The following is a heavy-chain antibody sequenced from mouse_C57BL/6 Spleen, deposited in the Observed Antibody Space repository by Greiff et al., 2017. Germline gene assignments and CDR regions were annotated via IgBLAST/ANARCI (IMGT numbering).Heavy chain of an antibody. V-gene: IGHV3-6*01. CDR2: ISYDGSN. Sequence: VQLQQSGPGLVKPSQSLSLTCSVTGYSITSGYYWNWIRQFPGNKLEWMGYISYDGSNNYNPSLKNRISITRDTSKNQFFLKLNSVTTEDTATYYCASLIYYGNYGFDYWGQGTTLTVSS. CDR1: GYSITSGYY. D-gene: IGHD2-1*01. CDR3: ASLIYYGNYGFDY. J-gene: IGHJ2*01.